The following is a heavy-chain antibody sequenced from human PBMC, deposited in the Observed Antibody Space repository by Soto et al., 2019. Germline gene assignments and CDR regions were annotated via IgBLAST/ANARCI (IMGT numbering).Heavy chain of an antibody. Sequence: GGSLRLFCAASGFTFSSYGMHWVRQAPGKGLEWVAVISYDGSNKYYADSVKGRFTISRDNSKNTLYLQMNSLRAEDTAVYYCAKLCGGDCDYWGQGTLVTVSS. D-gene: IGHD2-21*01. CDR2: ISYDGSNK. V-gene: IGHV3-30*18. CDR3: AKLCGGDCDY. CDR1: GFTFSSYG. J-gene: IGHJ4*02.